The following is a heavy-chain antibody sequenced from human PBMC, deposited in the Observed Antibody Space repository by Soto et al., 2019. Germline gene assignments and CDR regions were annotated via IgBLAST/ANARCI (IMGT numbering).Heavy chain of an antibody. Sequence: QVQLVQSGAEVKKPGASVKVSCKASGYIFTAYSMHWVRQAPGQGLEWMGVVNPSGGSTNYAQKFQGRITMTRDTSTSTVFMDLSSLTSEATAVYYCAREENCSDGICYSEYSQRWGQGTLVTVSS. J-gene: IGHJ1*01. CDR3: AREENCSDGICYSEYSQR. V-gene: IGHV1-46*01. D-gene: IGHD2-15*01. CDR1: GYIFTAYS. CDR2: VNPSGGST.